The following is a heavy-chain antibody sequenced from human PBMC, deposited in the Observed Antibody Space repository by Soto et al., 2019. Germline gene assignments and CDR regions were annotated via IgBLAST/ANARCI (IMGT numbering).Heavy chain of an antibody. CDR3: ARDYYGSGSYIRFDY. V-gene: IGHV1-18*04. Sequence: ASVKVSCKASGYTFTSYGISWVRQAPGQGLEWMGWISAYNGNTNYAQKLQGRVTMTTDTSTSTAYMELRSLRSDDTAVYYCARDYYGSGSYIRFDYWGQGTLVTVSS. D-gene: IGHD3-10*01. CDR1: GYTFTSYG. CDR2: ISAYNGNT. J-gene: IGHJ4*02.